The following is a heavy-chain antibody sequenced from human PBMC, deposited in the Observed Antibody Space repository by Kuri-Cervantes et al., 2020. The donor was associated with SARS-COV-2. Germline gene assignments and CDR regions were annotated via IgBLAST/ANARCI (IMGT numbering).Heavy chain of an antibody. J-gene: IGHJ4*02. CDR1: GGSFSGYY. V-gene: IGHV4-34*01. D-gene: IGHD2-15*01. CDR2: INHSGST. Sequence: GSLRLSCAVYGGSFSGYYWSWIRQPPGKGLEWIGEINHSGSTNYSPSLKSRVTISVDTSKNQFSLKLSSVTAADTAVYYCARSVCSGGSCRLKGGPYYFDYWGQGTLVTVSS. CDR3: ARSVCSGGSCRLKGGPYYFDY.